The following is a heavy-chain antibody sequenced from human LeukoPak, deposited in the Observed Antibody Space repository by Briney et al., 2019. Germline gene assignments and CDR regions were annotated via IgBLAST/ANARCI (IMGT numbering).Heavy chain of an antibody. V-gene: IGHV3-11*04. Sequence: GGSLRLSCAASGFTFSDYYMSWIRQAPGKGLEWVSYISSSGSTIYYADSVKGRFTISRDNAKNSLYLQMNSLRAEDTAVYYCARDPPFYCSSTSCSRDYWGQGTLVTVSS. J-gene: IGHJ4*02. D-gene: IGHD2-2*01. CDR1: GFTFSDYY. CDR2: ISSSGSTI. CDR3: ARDPPFYCSSTSCSRDY.